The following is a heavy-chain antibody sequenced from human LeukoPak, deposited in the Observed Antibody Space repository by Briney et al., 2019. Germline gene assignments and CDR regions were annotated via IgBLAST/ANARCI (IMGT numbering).Heavy chain of an antibody. CDR1: GFTFSSYS. CDR2: ISTGSRTM. CDR3: AREDGGLDC. J-gene: IGHJ4*02. V-gene: IGHV3-48*02. D-gene: IGHD3-10*01. Sequence: PGGSLRLSCAASGFTFSSYSMNWVRQAPGKGLEWVSYISTGSRTMYYADSVKGRFTISRDNAKNSLYLQMSSLRDEDTAMYYCAREDGGLDCWGQGTLVTVSS.